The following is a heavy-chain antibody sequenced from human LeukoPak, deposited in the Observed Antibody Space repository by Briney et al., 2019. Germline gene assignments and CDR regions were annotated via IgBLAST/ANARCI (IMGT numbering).Heavy chain of an antibody. J-gene: IGHJ4*02. CDR1: GGSNSSNTYY. CDR2: IYTSGST. V-gene: IGHV4-61*05. CDR3: ARGIYGDYGLGY. Sequence: SETLSLTCTVSGGSNSSNTYYWAWIRQPPGKGLEWLGRIYTSGSTNYNPSLESRVTMSIDTSKNEFSLKLTSVTAADTAVYLCARGIYGDYGLGYWGQGTLVTVSS. D-gene: IGHD4-17*01.